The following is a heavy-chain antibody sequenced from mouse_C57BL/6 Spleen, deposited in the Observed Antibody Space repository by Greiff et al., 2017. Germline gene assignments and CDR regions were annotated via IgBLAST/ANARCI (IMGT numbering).Heavy chain of an antibody. CDR1: GFTFSSYA. Sequence: EVKVVESGEGLVKPGGSLKLSCAASGFTFSSYAMSWVRQTPEKRLEWVAYISSGGDYIYYADTVKGRFTISRDNARNTLYLQMSSLKSEDTAMYYCTRAYGSSHDYWGQGTTLTVSS. J-gene: IGHJ2*01. CDR3: TRAYGSSHDY. CDR2: ISSGGDYI. D-gene: IGHD1-1*01. V-gene: IGHV5-9-1*02.